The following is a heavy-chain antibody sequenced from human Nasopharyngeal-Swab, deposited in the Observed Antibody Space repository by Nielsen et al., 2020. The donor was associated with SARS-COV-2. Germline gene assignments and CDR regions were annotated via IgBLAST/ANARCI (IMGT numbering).Heavy chain of an antibody. D-gene: IGHD1-26*01. V-gene: IGHV3-30*03. CDR1: GFTFKNYG. CDR2: TSPDGTNK. J-gene: IGHJ6*02. CDR3: ARPRRELRVYYGMDV. Sequence: GESLKISCAASGFTFKNYGMHWVRQAPGKGLEWVAVTSPDGTNKYYADSVKGRFTISRDNSKNTLYLEMNGLRVEDTAVYYCARPRRELRVYYGMDVWGQGTTVTVSS.